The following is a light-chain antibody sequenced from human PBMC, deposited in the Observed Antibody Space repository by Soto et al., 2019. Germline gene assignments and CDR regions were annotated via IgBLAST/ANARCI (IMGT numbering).Light chain of an antibody. J-gene: IGKJ1*01. Sequence: DIQMTQSPSTLSASVGDRVTITCRASQTIINWLAWYQQKPGKAPKLLIYKASTLEGEVPSRFSGSGSETEFTLTISSLQPDDFATYYCQQYNSYWTFGQGTKVDNK. CDR1: QTIINW. CDR3: QQYNSYWT. V-gene: IGKV1-5*03. CDR2: KAS.